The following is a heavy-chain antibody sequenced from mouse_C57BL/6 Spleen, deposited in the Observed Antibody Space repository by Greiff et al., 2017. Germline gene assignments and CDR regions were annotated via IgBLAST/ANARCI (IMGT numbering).Heavy chain of an antibody. CDR2: IYPRDGST. CDR1: GYTFTSYD. V-gene: IGHV1-85*01. Sequence: QVQLQQSGPELVKPGASVKLSCKASGYTFTSYDINWVKQRPGQGLEWIGWIYPRDGSTKYNEKFKGKATLTVDTSSSTAYMELHSLTSEDAAVYFCASKRTTREWGYFDVWGTGTTVTVSS. J-gene: IGHJ1*03. CDR3: ASKRTTREWGYFDV. D-gene: IGHD1-1*01.